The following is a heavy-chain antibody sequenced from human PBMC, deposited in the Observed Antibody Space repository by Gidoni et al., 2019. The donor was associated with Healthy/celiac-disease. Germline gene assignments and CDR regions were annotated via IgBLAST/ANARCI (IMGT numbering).Heavy chain of an antibody. J-gene: IGHJ6*03. CDR1: GGSISRYY. CDR3: ARGGRFDWFTRENYYYMDV. CDR2: IYYSGST. D-gene: IGHD3-9*01. Sequence: QVQLQESGPGLVKPSETLSLTCTVSGGSISRYYWSWIRQPPGKGLEWIGYIYYSGSTNYNPSLKSRVTISVDTSKNQFSLKLSSVTAADTAVYYCARGGRFDWFTRENYYYMDVWGKGTTVTVSS. V-gene: IGHV4-59*01.